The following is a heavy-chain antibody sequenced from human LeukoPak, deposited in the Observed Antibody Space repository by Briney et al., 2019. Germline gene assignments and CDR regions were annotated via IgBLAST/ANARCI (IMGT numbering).Heavy chain of an antibody. CDR1: GYSFTSYW. J-gene: IGHJ4*02. D-gene: IGHD6-13*01. Sequence: GESLKISCKGSGYSFTSYWIGWVRQMPGKGLEWMGIIYPGDSDTRYSPSFQGQVTISADKSISTAYLQWSSLKASDTAMYYCAREERGGSSMVNSFDYWGQGTLVTVSS. CDR2: IYPGDSDT. V-gene: IGHV5-51*01. CDR3: AREERGGSSMVNSFDY.